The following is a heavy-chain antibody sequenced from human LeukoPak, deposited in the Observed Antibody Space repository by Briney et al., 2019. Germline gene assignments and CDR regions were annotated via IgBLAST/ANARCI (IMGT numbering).Heavy chain of an antibody. Sequence: SETLSLTCTVSGDSIGSYYWTWIRQPPGKGLEWLGYIYSSGSTNYNPSLKSRVTISVDTSKNQFSLKLSSVTAADTAVYSCARDAHDVTSSSWYFDLWGRGTLVTVSS. D-gene: IGHD6-6*01. CDR2: IYSSGST. CDR1: GDSIGSYY. CDR3: ARDAHDVTSSSWYFDL. V-gene: IGHV4-59*01. J-gene: IGHJ2*01.